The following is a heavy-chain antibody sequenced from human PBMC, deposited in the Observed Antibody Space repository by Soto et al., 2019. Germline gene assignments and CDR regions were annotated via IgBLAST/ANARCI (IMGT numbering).Heavy chain of an antibody. CDR1: GYTLTSCA. J-gene: IGHJ6*02. CDR3: ARVRITMVRGQWTYYYYYYGMYV. V-gene: IGHV1-3*01. D-gene: IGHD3-10*01. Sequence: ASVKVSCKASGYTLTSCAMHWVRQAPGQRLEWMGWINAGNGNTKYSQKFQGRVTITRDTSASTAYMELSSLRSEDTAVYYCARVRITMVRGQWTYYYYYYGMYVWGQGTTGTVSS. CDR2: INAGNGNT.